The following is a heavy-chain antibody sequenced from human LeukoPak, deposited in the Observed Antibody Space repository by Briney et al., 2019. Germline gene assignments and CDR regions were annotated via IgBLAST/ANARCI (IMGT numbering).Heavy chain of an antibody. Sequence: SETLSLTCTVSGGSISSYYWSWIRQPPGKGLEWIGYIYYSGSTNYNPSLKSRVTISVDTSNNQFSLKLSSVTAADTAVYYCARLVTGYYCSSGYLDYWGQGTLVTVSS. CDR3: ARLVTGYYCSSGYLDY. V-gene: IGHV4-59*08. J-gene: IGHJ4*02. CDR2: IYYSGST. CDR1: GGSISSYY. D-gene: IGHD3-22*01.